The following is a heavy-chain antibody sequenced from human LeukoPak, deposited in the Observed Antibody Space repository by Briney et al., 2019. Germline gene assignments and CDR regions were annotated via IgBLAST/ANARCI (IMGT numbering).Heavy chain of an antibody. V-gene: IGHV3-30*02. D-gene: IGHD3-3*01. J-gene: IGHJ4*02. CDR1: GFTFSSYV. CDR3: AKDLYDFWSGSQGWFDY. Sequence: PGGSLRLSCAASGFTFSSYVMHWVRQAPGKGLEWVAFIRYDGSNKYYADSVKGRFTISRDNSKNTLYLQMNSLRAEDTAVYYCAKDLYDFWSGSQGWFDYWGQGTLVTVSS. CDR2: IRYDGSNK.